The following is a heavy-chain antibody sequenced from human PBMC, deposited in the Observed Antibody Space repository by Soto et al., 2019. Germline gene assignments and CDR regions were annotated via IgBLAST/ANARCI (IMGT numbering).Heavy chain of an antibody. Sequence: GGSLRLSCAASGFTFSSYGMHWVRQAPGKGLEWVAVISYDGSNKYYADSVKGRFTIPRDNSKNTLYLQMNSLRAEDTAVYYCAKYSSGWYGVDYWGQGTLVTVSS. D-gene: IGHD6-19*01. CDR2: ISYDGSNK. J-gene: IGHJ4*02. V-gene: IGHV3-30*18. CDR3: AKYSSGWYGVDY. CDR1: GFTFSSYG.